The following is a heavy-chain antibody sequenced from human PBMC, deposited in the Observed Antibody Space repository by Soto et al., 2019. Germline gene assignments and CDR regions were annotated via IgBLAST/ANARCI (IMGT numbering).Heavy chain of an antibody. CDR3: ARFETEAIHDLDY. J-gene: IGHJ4*02. V-gene: IGHV3-21*01. CDR2: ISTGSIHI. CDR1: GFTFSSYS. D-gene: IGHD3-3*01. Sequence: GGSLRLSCAASGFTFSSYSMNWVRQTPGKGLEWVSSISTGSIHILYADSVRGRFTISRDDAKSSLFLQMDSLRADDTAVYYCARFETEAIHDLDYWGQGTLVTVSS.